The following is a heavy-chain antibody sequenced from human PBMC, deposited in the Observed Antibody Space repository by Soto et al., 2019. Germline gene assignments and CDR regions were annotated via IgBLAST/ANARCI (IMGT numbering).Heavy chain of an antibody. Sequence: PRGSLTPSCAVYGFTFSSEQMNGVRQAPGKGLEWVSYISSSGTNTHYADSVKGRFTTSRDNAKNSLFLQMDSLRADDTGVYYCARDHSGWNFDHWGQGTLVTVSS. V-gene: IGHV3-48*03. CDR2: ISSSGTNT. D-gene: IGHD6-19*01. J-gene: IGHJ4*02. CDR3: ARDHSGWNFDH. CDR1: GFTFSSEQ.